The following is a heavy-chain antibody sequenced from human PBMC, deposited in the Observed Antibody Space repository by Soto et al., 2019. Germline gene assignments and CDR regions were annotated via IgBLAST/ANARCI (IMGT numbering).Heavy chain of an antibody. D-gene: IGHD3-10*01. V-gene: IGHV4-39*01. J-gene: IGHJ4*02. CDR1: GGSISSSSYY. CDR2: IYYSGST. Sequence: PSETLSLTCTVSGGSISSSSYYWGWIRQPPGKGLEWIGSIYYSGSTYYNPSLKSRVTISVDTSKNQFSLKLSSVTAADTAVYYCASYGSGSYYGPYWGQGTLVTVS. CDR3: ASYGSGSYYGPY.